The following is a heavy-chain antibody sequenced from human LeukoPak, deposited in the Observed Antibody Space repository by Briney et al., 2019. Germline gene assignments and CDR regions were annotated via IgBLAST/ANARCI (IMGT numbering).Heavy chain of an antibody. CDR2: ISSSSSYI. CDR1: GFTFSSYS. J-gene: IGHJ4*02. V-gene: IGHV3-21*04. D-gene: IGHD3-16*02. CDR3: ANRDYVWGSYRYPRGDY. Sequence: GGSQRLSCAASGFTFSSYSMNWVRQAPGKGLEWVSSISSSSSYIYYADSVKGRFTISRDNSKNTLYLQMNSLRAEDTAVYYCANRDYVWGSYRYPRGDYWGQGTLVTVSS.